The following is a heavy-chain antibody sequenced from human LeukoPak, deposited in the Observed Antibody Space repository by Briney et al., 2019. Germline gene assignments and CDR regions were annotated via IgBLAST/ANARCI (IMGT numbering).Heavy chain of an antibody. Sequence: GGSLRLSCAASGFTFNSYAMHWVRQAPGKGLEWVAVISYDGSNKYYADSVKGRFTISRDNSKNTLYLQMNSLRAEDTAVYYCARDFGYYGSLGYFQHWGQGTLVTVSS. CDR1: GFTFNSYA. D-gene: IGHD3-10*01. J-gene: IGHJ1*01. V-gene: IGHV3-30-3*01. CDR3: ARDFGYYGSLGYFQH. CDR2: ISYDGSNK.